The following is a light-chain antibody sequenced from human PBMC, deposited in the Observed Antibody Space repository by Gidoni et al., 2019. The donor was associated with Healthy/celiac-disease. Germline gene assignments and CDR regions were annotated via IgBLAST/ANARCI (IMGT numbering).Light chain of an antibody. CDR2: DVS. J-gene: IGLJ2*01. CDR3: SSYTSSSTPV. CDR1: SSDVGGYNY. V-gene: IGLV2-14*01. Sequence: QSALTEPASVSGSPGQSITISCTGTSSDVGGYNYVSWYQQHPGKAPKLMIYDVSHRPSGVSNRFSGSKSGNTASLTISGLLAEDEADYYCSSYTSSSTPVFGGGTTLTVL.